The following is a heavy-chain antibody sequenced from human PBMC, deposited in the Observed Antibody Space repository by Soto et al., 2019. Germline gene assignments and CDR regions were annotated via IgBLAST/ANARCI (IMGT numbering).Heavy chain of an antibody. CDR1: GGTFSSYA. D-gene: IGHD6-6*01. V-gene: IGHV1-69*13. CDR3: ARVIAASPGGYYYCYGMDV. Sequence: ASVKVSCKASGGTFSSYAISWVRQAPGQGLEWMGGIIPIFGTANYAQKFQGRVTITADESTSTAYMELSSLRSEDTAVYYCARVIAASPGGYYYCYGMDVWGQGTTVTVSS. J-gene: IGHJ6*01. CDR2: IIPIFGTA.